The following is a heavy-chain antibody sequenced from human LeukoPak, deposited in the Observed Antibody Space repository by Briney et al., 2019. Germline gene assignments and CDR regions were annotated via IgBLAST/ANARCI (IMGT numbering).Heavy chain of an antibody. V-gene: IGHV1-24*01. J-gene: IGHJ4*02. CDR1: GYTLTELS. CDR3: ARGGIGSGSYYNY. D-gene: IGHD1-26*01. CDR2: FDPEDGET. Sequence: ASVNVSCKVSGYTLTELSMHWVRQAPGKGLEWMGGFDPEDGETIYAQKFQGRVTITADESTSTAYMELSSLRSEDTAVYYCARGGIGSGSYYNYWGQGTLVTVSS.